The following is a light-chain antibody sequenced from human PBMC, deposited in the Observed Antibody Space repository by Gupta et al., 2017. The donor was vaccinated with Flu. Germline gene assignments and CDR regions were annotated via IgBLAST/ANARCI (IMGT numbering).Light chain of an antibody. CDR2: LGS. CDR1: QSLLHNNGYNY. J-gene: IGKJ1*01. V-gene: IGKV2-28*01. Sequence: VTPGEPASISCRSSQSLLHNNGYNYLDWYLQKPGQSPQLLIYLGSNRASGVPDRFSGSGSGTDFTLKISRVEAEDVGVYYCRQALQTPRTFGQGTKVEIK. CDR3: RQALQTPRT.